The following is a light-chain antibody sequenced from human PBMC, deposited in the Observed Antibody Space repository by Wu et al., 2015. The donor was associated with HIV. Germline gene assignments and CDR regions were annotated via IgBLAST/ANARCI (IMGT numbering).Light chain of an antibody. CDR2: AAS. CDR3: QQYDTWPLT. CDR1: QTVSSS. J-gene: IGKJ5*01. Sequence: EIVLTQSPVTVSLSPGERATLSCRASQTVSSSLAWYHQKPGQAPRLLIYAASTRASGIPDRFSGSGSGTEFTLSISSLRSEDFGVYYCQQYDTWPLTFGQGTRLEIK. V-gene: IGKV3-15*01.